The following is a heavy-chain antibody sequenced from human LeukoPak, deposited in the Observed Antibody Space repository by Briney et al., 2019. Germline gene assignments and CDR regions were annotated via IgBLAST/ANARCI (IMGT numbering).Heavy chain of an antibody. D-gene: IGHD5-18*01. V-gene: IGHV4-61*08. CDR1: GGSVSSVGYY. Sequence: PSETLSLTCTVSGGSVSSVGYYWSWIRQPPGKGLEWIGYIYYSGSTNYSPSLKSRVTISVDMSKNQFSLKLSSVTAADTAVYYCAKLGYSYGSFDAFDIWGQGTMVTVSS. CDR2: IYYSGST. J-gene: IGHJ3*02. CDR3: AKLGYSYGSFDAFDI.